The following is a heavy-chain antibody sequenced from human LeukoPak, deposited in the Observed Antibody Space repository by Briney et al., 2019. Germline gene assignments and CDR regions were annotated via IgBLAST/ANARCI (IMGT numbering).Heavy chain of an antibody. D-gene: IGHD3-3*01. CDR3: PKREYNFWSGYFF. Sequence: GGSLRLSCAASGFTFSSYAMTWVRQAPGNGLEWVSSINDSGGSTYYADSVKGRFTISRDNSKNTLYLQMNSLRAKDTAVYHCPKREYNFWSGYFFWGQGTLFTVSS. CDR1: GFTFSSYA. CDR2: INDSGGST. J-gene: IGHJ4*02. V-gene: IGHV3-23*01.